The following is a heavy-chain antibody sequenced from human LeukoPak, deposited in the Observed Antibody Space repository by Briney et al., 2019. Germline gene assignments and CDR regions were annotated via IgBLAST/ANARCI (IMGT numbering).Heavy chain of an antibody. J-gene: IGHJ6*03. Sequence: QPGGSLRLSCAASGFTFSSYGMHWVRQAPGKGLEWVAFIRFDGSNKYYADSVKGRFTISRDNSKNTLYLQMNSLRPEDTAVYYCARRMGCSSTSCYADYYYYYMDVWGKGTTVTISS. V-gene: IGHV3-30*02. D-gene: IGHD2-2*01. CDR2: IRFDGSNK. CDR1: GFTFSSYG. CDR3: ARRMGCSSTSCYADYYYYYMDV.